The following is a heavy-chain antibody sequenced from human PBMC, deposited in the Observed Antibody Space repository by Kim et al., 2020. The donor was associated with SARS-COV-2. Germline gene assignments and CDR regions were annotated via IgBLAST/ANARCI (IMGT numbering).Heavy chain of an antibody. CDR2: T. J-gene: IGHJ5*02. V-gene: IGHV4-34*01. Sequence: TNSSPSLKSRVTISVDTSKNQFSLKPSSVTAADTAVYYCARRDGSGWFDPWGQGTLVTVSS. D-gene: IGHD3-10*01. CDR3: ARRDGSGWFDP.